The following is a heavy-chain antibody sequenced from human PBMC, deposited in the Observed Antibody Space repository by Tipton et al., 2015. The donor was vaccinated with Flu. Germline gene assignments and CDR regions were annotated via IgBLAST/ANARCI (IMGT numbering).Heavy chain of an antibody. Sequence: TLSLTCTVSGGSVRSGSYSWSWIRQPPGKGLEWIGYVFYSGTAKYNPSLTGRVTISVDTSENHFSLKLTAVTAAATAVYYCASAGAHGYTLVQDSWGQGALVTVSS. V-gene: IGHV4-61*03. CDR1: GGSVRSGSYS. CDR3: ASAGAHGYTLVQDS. CDR2: VFYSGTA. J-gene: IGHJ4*02. D-gene: IGHD5-24*01.